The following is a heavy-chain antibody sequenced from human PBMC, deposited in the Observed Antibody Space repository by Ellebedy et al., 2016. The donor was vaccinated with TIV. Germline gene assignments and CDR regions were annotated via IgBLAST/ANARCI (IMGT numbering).Heavy chain of an antibody. CDR1: GFPFSTYT. CDR2: ISNSGDYI. D-gene: IGHD2-2*01. J-gene: IGHJ4*02. V-gene: IGHV3-21*01. Sequence: GESLKISXATSGFPFSTYTMNWVRQAPGEGLEWVASISNSGDYIYYVDSVKGRFTISRDNANNSLSLHMSSLRADDTAVYYCARAHCSSISCYFDYWGQGTLVTVSS. CDR3: ARAHCSSISCYFDY.